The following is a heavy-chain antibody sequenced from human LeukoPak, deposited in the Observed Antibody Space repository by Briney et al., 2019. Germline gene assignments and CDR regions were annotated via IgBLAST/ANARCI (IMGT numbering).Heavy chain of an antibody. CDR2: INSDESST. Sequence: GGSLRLSCAASGFTFSNYWMHWFRQAPGKGLVWVSRINSDESSTVYADSVKGRFTTSRDNAKNTLHLQMNSLRAEDTAVYYCARGDSRGYYYTSGFDPWGQGTLVTVSS. CDR3: ARGDSRGYYYTSGFDP. V-gene: IGHV3-74*01. D-gene: IGHD3-22*01. J-gene: IGHJ5*02. CDR1: GFTFSNYW.